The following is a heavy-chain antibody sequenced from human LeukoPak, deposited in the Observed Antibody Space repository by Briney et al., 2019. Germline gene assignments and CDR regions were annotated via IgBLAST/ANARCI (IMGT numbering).Heavy chain of an antibody. V-gene: IGHV4-59*01. CDR1: GGSISSYY. Sequence: SETLSLTCTVSGGSISSYYWSWIRQPPGKGLEWIGYIYYSGSTNYNPSLKSRVTISVDTSKNQFSLKLSSVTAADTAVYYCATLRRSRSWYVSYWGQGTLVTVSS. D-gene: IGHD6-13*01. J-gene: IGHJ4*02. CDR3: ATLRRSRSWYVSY. CDR2: IYYSGST.